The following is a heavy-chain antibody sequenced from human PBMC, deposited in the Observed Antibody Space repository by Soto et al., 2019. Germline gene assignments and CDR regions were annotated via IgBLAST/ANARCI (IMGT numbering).Heavy chain of an antibody. Sequence: QVQLVQSGAEVREPGSSVKVSCKASADTFSSFPLNWVRQAPGQGLEWMGRIIPILDIANYAQSFQGRVTITADKSTSTSYMELSRLRSEDTAVYYCARDRGPNAGWGQGTLVIVSS. V-gene: IGHV1-69*04. CDR1: ADTFSSFP. J-gene: IGHJ4*02. CDR2: IIPILDIA. CDR3: ARDRGPNAG.